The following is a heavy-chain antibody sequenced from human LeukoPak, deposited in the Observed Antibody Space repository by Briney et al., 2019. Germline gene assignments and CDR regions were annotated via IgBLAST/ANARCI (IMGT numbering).Heavy chain of an antibody. CDR3: ARLPWGFPPWFDP. CDR1: GGSTSSYY. Sequence: SETLSLTCTVSGGSTSSYYWSWIRQPPGKGLEWIGYIYYSGSTNYNPSLKSRVTISVDTSKNQFSLKLSSVTAADTAVYYCARLPWGFPPWFDPWGQGTLVTVSS. D-gene: IGHD3-16*01. J-gene: IGHJ5*02. V-gene: IGHV4-59*01. CDR2: IYYSGST.